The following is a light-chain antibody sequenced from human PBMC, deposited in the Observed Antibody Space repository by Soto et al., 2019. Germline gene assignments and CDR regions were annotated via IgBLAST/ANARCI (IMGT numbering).Light chain of an antibody. V-gene: IGLV2-18*02. CDR3: SSYTSSSKVV. CDR2: EVS. J-gene: IGLJ2*01. CDR1: SSDVGSYNR. Sequence: QSALTQPPSVSGSPRQSVTISCTGTSSDVGSYNRVSWYQQPPGTAPKLMIYEVSNRPSGVPDRFSGSKSGNTASLTISGLQAEDEADYYCSSYTSSSKVVFGGGTKLTVL.